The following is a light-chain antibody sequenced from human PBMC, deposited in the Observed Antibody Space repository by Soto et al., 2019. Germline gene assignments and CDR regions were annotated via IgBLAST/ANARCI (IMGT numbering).Light chain of an antibody. CDR3: QQYNSYSVT. CDR1: QSVSNW. Sequence: DIQMTQSPSTLSASVGDRVTITCRASQSVSNWLVWYQQKPGKAPNLLIYRASNLESGVPSRFSGSGSGTEFTLTISSLQPDDLATYYCQQYNSYSVTFGQGTKVEIK. V-gene: IGKV1-5*03. J-gene: IGKJ1*01. CDR2: RAS.